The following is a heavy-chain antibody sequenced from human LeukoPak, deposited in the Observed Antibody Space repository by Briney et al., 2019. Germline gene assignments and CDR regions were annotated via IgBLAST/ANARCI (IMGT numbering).Heavy chain of an antibody. Sequence: SVKVSCKASGGSFSSYAISWVRQAPGQGLEWMGGIIPIFGTANYAQKFQGRVTITTDESTSTAYMELISLRSEDTAVYYCARGRRSSSGFDYWVQGTLVTVSS. J-gene: IGHJ4*02. CDR3: ARGRRSSSGFDY. CDR1: GGSFSSYA. D-gene: IGHD6-6*01. V-gene: IGHV1-69*05. CDR2: IIPIFGTA.